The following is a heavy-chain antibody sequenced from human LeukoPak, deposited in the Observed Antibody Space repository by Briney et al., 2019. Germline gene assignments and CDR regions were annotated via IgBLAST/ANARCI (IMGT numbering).Heavy chain of an antibody. CDR1: GFTFSGSA. V-gene: IGHV3-23*01. D-gene: IGHD5-12*01. J-gene: IGHJ4*02. CDR3: ARVGYSGYDYDY. CDR2: ISYSGANS. Sequence: PGGSLRLSCAASGFTFSGSAMSWVRQAPGEGLEWVSLISYSGANSYYTDSVRGRFTISRDNSKDTLFLQMNSLRAEDTAVYYCARVGYSGYDYDYWGQGTLVTVSS.